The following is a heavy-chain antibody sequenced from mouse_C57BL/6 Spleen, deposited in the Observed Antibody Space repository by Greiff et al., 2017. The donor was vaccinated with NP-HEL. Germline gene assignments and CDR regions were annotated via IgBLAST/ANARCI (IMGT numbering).Heavy chain of an antibody. Sequence: EVKLMESGPVLVKPGASVKMSCKASGYTFTDYYMNWVKQSHGKSLEWIGVINPYNGGTSYNQKFKGKATLTVDKSSSTAYMELNSLTSEDSAVYYCARWGTTVVATDGFAYWGQGTLVTVSA. CDR3: ARWGTTVVATDGFAY. CDR1: GYTFTDYY. D-gene: IGHD1-1*01. J-gene: IGHJ3*01. V-gene: IGHV1-19*01. CDR2: INPYNGGT.